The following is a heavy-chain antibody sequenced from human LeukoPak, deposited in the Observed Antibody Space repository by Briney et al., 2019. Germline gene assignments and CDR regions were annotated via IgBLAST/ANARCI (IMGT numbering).Heavy chain of an antibody. CDR1: GCTFSVYS. V-gene: IGHV3-21*01. CDR2: ISSSSSYI. CDR3: ARGRSPTFYSDSSGYYGLFEY. J-gene: IGHJ4*02. D-gene: IGHD3-22*01. Sequence: GGALRLSCAASGCTFSVYSMNWVRQAPGKELEWVSSISSSSSYIYYADSVKGRFTISRDNAKNSLYLQMNSLRAEDTAVYYCARGRSPTFYSDSSGYYGLFEYWGQGTLVTVSS.